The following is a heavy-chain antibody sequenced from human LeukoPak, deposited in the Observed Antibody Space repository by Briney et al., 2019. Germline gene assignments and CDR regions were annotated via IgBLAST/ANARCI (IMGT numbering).Heavy chain of an antibody. J-gene: IGHJ5*01. V-gene: IGHV3-30*04. CDR3: ARGAEGHNYGELDS. Sequence: GRSLRLSCAASGFTFSSYAMHWVRQAPGKGLEWVAVISYDGSNKYYADSVKGRFTISRDNSKNTLYLQMNSLRADDTAVYYCARGAEGHNYGELDSWGQGTLVTVSS. CDR1: GFTFSSYA. CDR2: ISYDGSNK. D-gene: IGHD5-18*01.